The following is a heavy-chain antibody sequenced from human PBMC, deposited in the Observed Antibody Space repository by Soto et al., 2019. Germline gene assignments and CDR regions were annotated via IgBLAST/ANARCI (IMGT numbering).Heavy chain of an antibody. J-gene: IGHJ6*02. V-gene: IGHV5-10-1*01. D-gene: IGHD1-26*01. Sequence: PGESLKISCQGSEYSFTTYWISWVRQMPGKGLEWMGKIDPGDSSTNYSPSFRGHITISVDRSINTAHLQFSSLKAADTAVYYCARLEKWYYNYYGLDVWGQGTMVTVSS. CDR1: EYSFTTYW. CDR3: ARLEKWYYNYYGLDV. CDR2: IDPGDSST.